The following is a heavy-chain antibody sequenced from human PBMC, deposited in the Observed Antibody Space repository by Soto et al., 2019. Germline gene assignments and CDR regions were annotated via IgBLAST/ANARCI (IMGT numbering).Heavy chain of an antibody. J-gene: IGHJ4*02. V-gene: IGHV4-31*03. CDR2: IYYSGST. CDR3: AREGGVYSGYDFGPKGSYYFEY. D-gene: IGHD5-12*01. Sequence: PSETLSLTCTVSGGYISSGGYYWSWIRQHPGKGLEWIGYIYYSGSTYYNPSLKSRVTISVDTSKNQFSLKLSSVTAADTAVYYCAREGGVYSGYDFGPKGSYYFEYWGQGILVTVSS. CDR1: GGYISSGGYY.